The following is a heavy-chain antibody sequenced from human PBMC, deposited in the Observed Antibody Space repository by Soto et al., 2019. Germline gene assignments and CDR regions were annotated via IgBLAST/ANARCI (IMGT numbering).Heavy chain of an antibody. CDR3: ARVSGWNRPEYFQH. J-gene: IGHJ1*01. CDR1: GGSISSGGYY. CDR2: IYYSGST. V-gene: IGHV4-31*03. Sequence: PSETLSLTCTVSGGSISSGGYYWSWIRQHPGKGLEWIGYIYYSGSTYYNPSLKSRVTISVDTSKNQFSLKLSSVTAADTAVYYCARVSGWNRPEYFQHWGQGTLVTVSS. D-gene: IGHD6-19*01.